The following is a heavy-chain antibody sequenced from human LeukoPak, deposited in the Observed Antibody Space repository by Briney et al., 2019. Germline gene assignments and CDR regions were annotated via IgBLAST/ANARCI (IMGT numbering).Heavy chain of an antibody. CDR1: GYSISSGYY. CDR3: ARPLFGVVAY. CDR2: IYHSGST. Sequence: PSETLSLTCAVSGYSISSGYYWGWIRQPPGKGLEWIGSIYHSGSTYYNPSLKSRVTISVDTSKNQFSLKLSSVTAADTAVYYCARPLFGVVAYWGQGTLVTVSS. D-gene: IGHD3-3*01. V-gene: IGHV4-38-2*01. J-gene: IGHJ4*02.